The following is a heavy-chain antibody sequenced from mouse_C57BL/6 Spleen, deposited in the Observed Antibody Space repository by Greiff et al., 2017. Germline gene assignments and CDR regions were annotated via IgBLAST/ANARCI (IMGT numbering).Heavy chain of an antibody. D-gene: IGHD2-4*01. CDR1: GYTFTGYW. CDR2: IFPGSGST. Sequence: QVQLQQPGAELVKPGASVKLSCKASGYTFTGYWITWVKQRPGHGLEWIGEIFPGSGSTYSTEKFKGKATFTAETSSNTAYMQLSSLTTEDSAVDYCARARDVIWYAVDYWGQGTSVTVSA. CDR3: ARARDVIWYAVDY. V-gene: IGHV1-55*01. J-gene: IGHJ4*01.